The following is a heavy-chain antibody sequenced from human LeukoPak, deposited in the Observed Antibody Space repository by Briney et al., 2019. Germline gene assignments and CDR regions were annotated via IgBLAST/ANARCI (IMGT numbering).Heavy chain of an antibody. V-gene: IGHV4-4*07. CDR1: GGSISSYF. D-gene: IGHD1-26*01. CDR2: IYTSGST. Sequence: SETLSLTCTVSGGSISSYFWSWIRQPAGKGLEWIGRIYTSGSTNYNPSLKSRVTMSVDTSKNQFSLKLSSVTAADTAVYYCARVSGSPPGFDYYYYGMDVWGQGTTVTVSS. J-gene: IGHJ6*02. CDR3: ARVSGSPPGFDYYYYGMDV.